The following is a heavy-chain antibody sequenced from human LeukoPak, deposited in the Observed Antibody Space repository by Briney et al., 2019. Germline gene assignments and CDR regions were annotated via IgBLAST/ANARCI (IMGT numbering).Heavy chain of an antibody. V-gene: IGHV4-59*12. D-gene: IGHD6-13*01. J-gene: IGHJ6*03. CDR3: ARGIAGDYYYMDV. Sequence: PSETLSLTCTVSGGSISSYYWSWIRQPPGKGLEWIGYIYYSGSTNYNPSLKSRVTISVDTSKNQFSLKLSSVTAADTAVYYCARGIAGDYYYMDVWGKGTTVTVSS. CDR2: IYYSGST. CDR1: GGSISSYY.